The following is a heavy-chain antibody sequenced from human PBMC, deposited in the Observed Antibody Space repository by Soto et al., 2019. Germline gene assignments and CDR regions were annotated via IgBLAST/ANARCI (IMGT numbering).Heavy chain of an antibody. Sequence: EVQLVESGGDLVQPGGSLRLSCAVSGFTFSHYWMTWVRQAPGKGLEWVANIKEDGSEKNYVDSVKGRFTISRDNATNSLYLQMNSLRAEDTAVYYCARSGSEVDYWGQGTLVIVSS. D-gene: IGHD3-10*01. CDR1: GFTFSHYW. V-gene: IGHV3-7*01. CDR3: ARSGSEVDY. CDR2: IKEDGSEK. J-gene: IGHJ4*02.